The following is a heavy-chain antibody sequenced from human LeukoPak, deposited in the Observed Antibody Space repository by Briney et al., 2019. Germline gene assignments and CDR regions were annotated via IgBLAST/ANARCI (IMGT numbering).Heavy chain of an antibody. V-gene: IGHV3-30*02. J-gene: IGHJ4*02. Sequence: PGGSLRLSCAASGFTFSSYSMSWVRQAPGKGLEWVAFIRYDGSNKYYADSVKGRFTISRDNSKNTLYLQMNSLRAEDTAVYYCAKAPTRTGTIDYWGQGTLVTVSS. CDR3: AKAPTRTGTIDY. CDR2: IRYDGSNK. D-gene: IGHD1-1*01. CDR1: GFTFSSYS.